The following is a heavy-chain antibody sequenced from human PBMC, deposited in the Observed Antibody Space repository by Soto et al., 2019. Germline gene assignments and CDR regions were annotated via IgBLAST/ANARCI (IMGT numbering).Heavy chain of an antibody. Sequence: ASVKVSCKASGYTFTRYYMHWVRQAPGQGLEWMGWINPNSGGTNYAQKFQGWVTMTRDTSISTAYMELSRLRSDDTAVYYCARGFLGYDSSGAGAFDIWGQGTMVTVSS. D-gene: IGHD3-22*01. CDR3: ARGFLGYDSSGAGAFDI. J-gene: IGHJ3*02. CDR2: INPNSGGT. CDR1: GYTFTRYY. V-gene: IGHV1-2*04.